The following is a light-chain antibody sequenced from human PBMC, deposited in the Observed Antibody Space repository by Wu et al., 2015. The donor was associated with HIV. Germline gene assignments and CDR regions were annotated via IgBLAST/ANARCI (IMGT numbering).Light chain of an antibody. CDR2: DAS. CDR3: QQFGTWPYS. V-gene: IGKV3-15*01. Sequence: EIVMTQSPATLSTSPGSSASLSCRACQSIHSNLAWYQQKSGQPPRLLIHDASTRAKDVPARFVGSGSGTEFSLSITTLQPEDFATYYCQQFGTWPYSFG. CDR1: QSIHSN. J-gene: IGKJ4*01.